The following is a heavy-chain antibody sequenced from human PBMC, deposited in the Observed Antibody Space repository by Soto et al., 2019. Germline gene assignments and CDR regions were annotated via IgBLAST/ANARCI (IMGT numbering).Heavy chain of an antibody. CDR3: ARDGDGSGWYLL. J-gene: IGHJ4*02. D-gene: IGHD6-19*01. V-gene: IGHV4-4*07. CDR2: IFSSGST. Sequence: SETLSLTCTVSGGSINTFYWSWLRQPAGKGLEWIGRIFSSGSTSFNPSLESRVAMSVDTSKNHFSLNLSSVTAADMAVYYCARDGDGSGWYLLWGQGTLVTVS. CDR1: GGSINTFY.